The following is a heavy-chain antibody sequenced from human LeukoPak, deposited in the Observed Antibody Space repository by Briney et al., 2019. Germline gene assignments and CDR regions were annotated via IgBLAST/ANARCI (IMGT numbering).Heavy chain of an antibody. J-gene: IGHJ4*02. CDR3: ARGNTVTDYFDY. Sequence: SETLPLTCTVSRGSVSSHYWSWIRQPPAKALEWIGYVYHSGSTKFNPSVESRATLSIDTSKNQFSLKVTSVTAADTAVYYCARGNTVTDYFDYWGQGTLVSVSS. V-gene: IGHV4-59*02. CDR2: VYHSGST. CDR1: RGSVSSHY. D-gene: IGHD4-17*01.